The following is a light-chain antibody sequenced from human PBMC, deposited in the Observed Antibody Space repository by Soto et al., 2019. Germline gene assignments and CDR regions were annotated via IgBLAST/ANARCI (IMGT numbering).Light chain of an antibody. Sequence: DIQMTQSPSTLSASVGDRVTITCRASQSISSWLAWYQQKPGKVPKLLIYDASSLESGVPSRFSGSGSGTEFTLTISSLQPDDFATYYCQQYNSXSWTFGQGTKVDIK. V-gene: IGKV1-5*01. CDR3: QQYNSXSWT. CDR2: DAS. J-gene: IGKJ1*01. CDR1: QSISSW.